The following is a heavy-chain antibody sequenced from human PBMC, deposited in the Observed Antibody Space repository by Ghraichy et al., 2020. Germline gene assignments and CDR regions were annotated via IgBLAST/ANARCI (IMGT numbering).Heavy chain of an antibody. D-gene: IGHD1-14*01. Sequence: GGSLRLSCAASGFMYSTYAMSWVRQAPGKGLEWVAGISGSGGRTYYAESVKGRFTISRDNSRKMVDLQMNSLRVEDTAVYYCAKGGPPDHYYGMDVWGQGTTVTVS. CDR1: GFMYSTYA. CDR2: ISGSGGRT. J-gene: IGHJ6*02. V-gene: IGHV3-23*01. CDR3: AKGGPPDHYYGMDV.